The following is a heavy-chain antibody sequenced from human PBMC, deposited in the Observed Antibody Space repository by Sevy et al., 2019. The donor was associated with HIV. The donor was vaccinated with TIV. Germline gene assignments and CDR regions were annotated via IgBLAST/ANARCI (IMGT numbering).Heavy chain of an antibody. V-gene: IGHV4-38-2*01. J-gene: IGHJ4*02. CDR2: IYHNEQS. Sequence: SETLSLICGVSGNIISSGYYWGWIRQSPGKGLEWIGSIYHNEQSYYNPSLKNRVSISGDSSKNQFSLRLTSVTAADTAVYYCARLCEYSYGRIDYWGQGILVTVSS. CDR1: GNIISSGYY. D-gene: IGHD3-10*02. CDR3: ARLCEYSYGRIDY.